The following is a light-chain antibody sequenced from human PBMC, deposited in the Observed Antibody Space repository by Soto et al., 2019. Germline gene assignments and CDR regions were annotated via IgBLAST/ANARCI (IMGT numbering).Light chain of an antibody. CDR1: RSVRSY. Sequence: EIVLTQSPATLSLSPGERATLSCRASRSVRSYLAWYQQKPGQAPRLLIYDASNRATGIPARFSGSGSGTDFTLTISSLEPEDFAVYYCHQRSDWPLTFGGGTKVEIK. CDR2: DAS. J-gene: IGKJ4*01. CDR3: HQRSDWPLT. V-gene: IGKV3-11*01.